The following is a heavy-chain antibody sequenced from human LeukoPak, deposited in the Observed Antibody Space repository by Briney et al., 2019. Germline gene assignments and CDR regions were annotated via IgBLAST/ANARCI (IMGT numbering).Heavy chain of an antibody. J-gene: IGHJ4*02. Sequence: GGSLRLSCADSGFTFSSYAMSSVRQAPGKGLEWVAVISYDGSNKYYADSVKGRFTISRDNSKNTLYLQMNSLRAEDTALYYCAKDMAAYYYSSGNIDYWGQGTLVTVSS. CDR1: GFTFSSYA. V-gene: IGHV3-30*18. D-gene: IGHD3-10*01. CDR2: ISYDGSNK. CDR3: AKDMAAYYYSSGNIDY.